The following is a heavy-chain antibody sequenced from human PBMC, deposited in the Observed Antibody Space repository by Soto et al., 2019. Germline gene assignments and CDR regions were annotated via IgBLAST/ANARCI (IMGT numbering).Heavy chain of an antibody. CDR1: GYTFTSYY. J-gene: IGHJ6*03. D-gene: IGHD6-19*01. CDR3: ASYSSGEHLIYYYYYMDV. Sequence: QVQLVQSGAEVKKPGASVKVSCKASGYTFTSYYMHWVRQAPGQGLEWMGIINPSGGSTSYAQKFQGRVTMTRDTSTSTVYMELSSLRSEDTAVYYCASYSSGEHLIYYYYYMDVWGKGTTVTVSS. CDR2: INPSGGST. V-gene: IGHV1-46*03.